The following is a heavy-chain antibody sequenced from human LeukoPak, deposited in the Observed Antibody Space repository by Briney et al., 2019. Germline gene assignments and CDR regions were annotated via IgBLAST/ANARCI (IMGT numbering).Heavy chain of an antibody. CDR3: ARRVPATKYYHYGMDV. J-gene: IGHJ6*02. V-gene: IGHV5-51*01. CDR2: IYPGDSDT. CDR1: GYSFISYC. Sequence: GESLKISCKGAGYSFISYCSGWVRHVPGEGLGWMGIIYPGDSDTRYRTTFQGPVTISADKSITTAYLQWSSMKASETAMYYCARRVPATKYYHYGMDVWGQGTTVTVSS. D-gene: IGHD2-15*01.